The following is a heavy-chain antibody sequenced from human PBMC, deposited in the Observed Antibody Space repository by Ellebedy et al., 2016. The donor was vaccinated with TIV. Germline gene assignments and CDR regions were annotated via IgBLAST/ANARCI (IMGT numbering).Heavy chain of an antibody. J-gene: IGHJ4*02. V-gene: IGHV3-23*01. CDR2: ISVSGSST. CDR1: GFTFSSYA. D-gene: IGHD2-8*01. CDR3: ERGEWLDY. Sequence: PGGSLRLSCAASGFTFSSYAMSWVRQAPGKGLEWFSSISVSGSSTNYADSVKGRFTISRDNSKNTVFLQMNSLRADDKALYYCERGEWLDYWGQGTLVTVSS.